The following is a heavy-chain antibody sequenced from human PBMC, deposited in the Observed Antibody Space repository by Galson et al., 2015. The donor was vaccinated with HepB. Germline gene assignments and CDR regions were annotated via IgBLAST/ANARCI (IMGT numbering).Heavy chain of an antibody. V-gene: IGHV3-43*01. CDR3: ARLKISYFENNGYHFDY. J-gene: IGHJ4*02. Sequence: SLRLSCAASGFTFDDHTMQWVRQVPGKGLEWVSLISWDAVSTYYADSVKGRFTISRDNTKNSLYVQMDSLRAEDTAVYFCARLKISYFENNGYHFDYWGQGALVTVSS. CDR2: ISWDAVST. CDR1: GFTFDDHT. D-gene: IGHD3-22*01.